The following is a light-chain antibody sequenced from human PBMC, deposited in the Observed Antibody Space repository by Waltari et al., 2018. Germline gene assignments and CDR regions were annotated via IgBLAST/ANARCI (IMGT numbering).Light chain of an antibody. V-gene: IGKV1-39*01. Sequence: DIQMTQSPSSLSASVGDRVTITCRASQSVNNYLHWYQQKAGKAPKLLIYGASSLHSGGPSRFSGSGSGTDFTLTISSLQPEDFATYYCQQRDSYPITFGPGTRLEIK. CDR1: QSVNNY. CDR2: GAS. J-gene: IGKJ5*01. CDR3: QQRDSYPIT.